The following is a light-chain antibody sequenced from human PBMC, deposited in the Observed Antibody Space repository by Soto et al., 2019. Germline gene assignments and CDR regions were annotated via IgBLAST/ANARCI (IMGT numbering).Light chain of an antibody. CDR3: QSYDNSLSGHVV. V-gene: IGLV1-40*01. CDR2: DNN. CDR1: SSNIGALYD. J-gene: IGLJ2*01. Sequence: QSVLTQPPSVSGAPGQRVTISCTGSSSNIGALYDVNWYQQLPGTAPKLLIYDNNNRPSGVPDRFSGSKSGTSASLAITGLQAEDEAGYYCQSYDNSLSGHVVFGGGTKVTVL.